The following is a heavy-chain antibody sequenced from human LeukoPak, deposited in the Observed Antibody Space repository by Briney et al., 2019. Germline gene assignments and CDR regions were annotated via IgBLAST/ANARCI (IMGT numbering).Heavy chain of an antibody. J-gene: IGHJ4*02. CDR2: ISSVGST. CDR1: GFTVSSNY. CDR3: ARDEYYDSSVFDPRFDY. Sequence: GGSLRLSCAASGFTVSSNYMSWVRQAPGKGLEWVSLISSVGSTYYADSVKGRFTISRDNTKNSLYLQMNSLRAEDTAVYYCARDEYYDSSVFDPRFDYWGQGTLVTVSS. D-gene: IGHD3-22*01. V-gene: IGHV3-53*01.